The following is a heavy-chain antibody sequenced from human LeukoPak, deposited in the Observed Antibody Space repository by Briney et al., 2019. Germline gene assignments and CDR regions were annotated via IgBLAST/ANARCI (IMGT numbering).Heavy chain of an antibody. CDR1: GFTFSSYA. D-gene: IGHD3-9*01. CDR2: ISGSGGST. J-gene: IGHJ4*02. Sequence: GGSLRLSCAASGFTFSSYAMSWVRQAPGKGLEWVSAISGSGGSTYYADSVKGRFTISRDNSKNTLYLQMNSLRAEDTAVYYCANARLRYFEWIDYWGQGTLVTVSS. V-gene: IGHV3-23*01. CDR3: ANARLRYFEWIDY.